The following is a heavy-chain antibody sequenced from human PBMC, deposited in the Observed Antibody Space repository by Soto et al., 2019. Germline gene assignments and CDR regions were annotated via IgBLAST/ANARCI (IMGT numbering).Heavy chain of an antibody. J-gene: IGHJ5*02. CDR3: TSPVQVWLDP. CDR1: GYTFTDYY. CDR2: IDPNSGGT. Sequence: QQQLVQSGAEVKKPGASVKVSCKASGYTFTDYYIHWVRQAPGQGLEWMGWIDPNSGGTNYAQRFRGRVTMTRDRSINTAYMDLSSLRSDDTAVYYCTSPVQVWLDPWGQVTLVTVSS. V-gene: IGHV1-2*02.